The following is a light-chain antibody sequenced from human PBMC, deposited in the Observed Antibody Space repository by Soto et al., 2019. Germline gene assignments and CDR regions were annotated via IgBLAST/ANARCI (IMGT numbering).Light chain of an antibody. Sequence: DIQLTQSPFFLSASVGDRVTITCRASQAITNNLAWYQQKPGKPPTLLIYQESTLQSGVPSRFSGSKSGSQFTLTIDSLQPEDFATYYCQQVKSYPRTCGGGTKV. J-gene: IGKJ4*01. V-gene: IGKV1-9*01. CDR2: QES. CDR1: QAITNN. CDR3: QQVKSYPRT.